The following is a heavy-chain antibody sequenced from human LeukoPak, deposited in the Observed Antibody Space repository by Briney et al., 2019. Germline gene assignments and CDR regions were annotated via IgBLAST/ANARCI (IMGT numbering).Heavy chain of an antibody. CDR3: AKDVGYYYDSSGYYYH. Sequence: GGSLRLSCAASGFTFSSYSMNWVRQAPGKGLEWVSHITASGTAMFYADSVKGRFTISRHNSKNALYLQMNSLRAEDTAVYYCAKDVGYYYDSSGYYYHWGQGTLVTVSS. J-gene: IGHJ5*02. CDR2: ITASGTAM. D-gene: IGHD3-22*01. V-gene: IGHV3-23*01. CDR1: GFTFSSYS.